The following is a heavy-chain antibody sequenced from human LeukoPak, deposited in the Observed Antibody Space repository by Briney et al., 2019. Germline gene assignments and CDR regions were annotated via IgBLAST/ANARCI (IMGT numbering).Heavy chain of an antibody. CDR3: AREDGYSFWYFDL. CDR1: GFSFTSYW. V-gene: IGHV3-7*01. D-gene: IGHD5-24*01. J-gene: IGHJ2*01. Sequence: GGSLRLSCSASGFSFTSYWMSWVHQAPGKGLEWVANIKQDGSDKQYVDSVKGRFTISRDYANNSVYLQMNSLRAEDTAVYYCAREDGYSFWYFDLWGRGTRVTVSS. CDR2: IKQDGSDK.